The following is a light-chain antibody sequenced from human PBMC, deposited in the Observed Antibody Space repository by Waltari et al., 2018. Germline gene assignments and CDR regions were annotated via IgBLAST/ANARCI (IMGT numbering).Light chain of an antibody. CDR1: QSISSW. V-gene: IGKV1-5*03. CDR2: KAS. CDR3: QQYNTYSA. Sequence: DIQMTQSPSTLSASVGDRVTITCRASQSISSWVAWYQQKPGTAPKLLIYKASTLETGVPSRFSGSGFGTEFTLTISSLQPDDFATYYCQQYNTYSAFGPGTKVDI. J-gene: IGKJ3*01.